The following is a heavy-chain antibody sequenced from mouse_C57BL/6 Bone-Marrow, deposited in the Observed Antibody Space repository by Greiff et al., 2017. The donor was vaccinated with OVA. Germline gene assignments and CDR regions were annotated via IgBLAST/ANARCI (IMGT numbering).Heavy chain of an antibody. CDR2: FYPGSGSI. Sequence: QVQLQQSGAELVKPGASVKLSCKASGYTFTEYTIHWVKQRSGQGLEWIGWFYPGSGSIKYNEKFKDKATLTADKSSSTVYMELSRLTSEDSAVYFCARHERREGYYYGKAWFAYWGQGTLVTVSA. CDR1: GYTFTEYT. V-gene: IGHV1-62-2*01. J-gene: IGHJ3*01. D-gene: IGHD1-1*01. CDR3: ARHERREGYYYGKAWFAY.